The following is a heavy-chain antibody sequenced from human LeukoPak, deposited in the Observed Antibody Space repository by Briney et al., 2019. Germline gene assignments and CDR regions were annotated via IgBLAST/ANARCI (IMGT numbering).Heavy chain of an antibody. CDR2: IYDSGRT. D-gene: IGHD1-1*01. CDR1: GGSVSSGGYC. Sequence: PSQTLSLTCAVSGGSVSSGGYCWSWIRQPPGKGLEWIGYIYDSGRTYQNPSLRSRLTISVDTSKNQFSLKLSSVTAADTAVYYCARTELERRGAYYYYYMDVWGKGTTVTVSS. J-gene: IGHJ6*03. CDR3: ARTELERRGAYYYYYMDV. V-gene: IGHV4-30-4*07.